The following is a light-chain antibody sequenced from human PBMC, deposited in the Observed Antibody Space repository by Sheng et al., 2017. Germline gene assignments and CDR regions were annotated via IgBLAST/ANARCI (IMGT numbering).Light chain of an antibody. Sequence: EIVVTQSPATLSVSPGERAALSCRASQSVGSNLAWYQQQPGQAPRLLISGSSTRATGIPAKFNGSGSGTEFTLTISSLQSEDFAVYFCQQYGSSPETFGRGTKVEIK. J-gene: IGKJ1*01. V-gene: IGKV3-15*01. CDR1: QSVGSN. CDR3: QQYGSSPET. CDR2: GSS.